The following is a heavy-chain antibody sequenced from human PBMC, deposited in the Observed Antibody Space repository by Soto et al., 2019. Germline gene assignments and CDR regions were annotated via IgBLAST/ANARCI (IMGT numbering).Heavy chain of an antibody. CDR1: AFTFSSYA. Sequence: GGSLRLSCAASAFTFSSYAMSWVRQAPGKGLEWVSAISGSGGSTYYADSLKGRFTISRDNSKNTLYLQMNSLRAEDTAVYYCAKDLAYYYDSSGFFDYWGQGTLVTVSS. D-gene: IGHD3-22*01. CDR3: AKDLAYYYDSSGFFDY. V-gene: IGHV3-23*01. CDR2: ISGSGGST. J-gene: IGHJ4*02.